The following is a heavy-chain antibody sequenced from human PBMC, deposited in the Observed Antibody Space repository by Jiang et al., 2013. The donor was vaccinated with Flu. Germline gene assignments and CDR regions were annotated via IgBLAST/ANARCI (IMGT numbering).Heavy chain of an antibody. D-gene: IGHD3-22*01. CDR1: GGSISSSY. CDR2: IYYIGST. V-gene: IGHV4-59*01. J-gene: IGHJ4*02. CDR3: ARFYYDSSGSYYFDY. Sequence: GLVKPSETLSLTCTVSGGSISSSYWSWIRQPPGKGLEWIGYIYYIGSTNYNPSLKSRVTISVDTSKNQFSLKLSSVTAADTAMYYCARFYYDSSGSYYFDYWGQGTLVTVSS.